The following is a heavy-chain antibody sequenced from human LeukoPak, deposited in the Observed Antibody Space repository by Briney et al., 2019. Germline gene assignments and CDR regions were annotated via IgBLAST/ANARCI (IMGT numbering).Heavy chain of an antibody. V-gene: IGHV3-7*04. CDR3: AGSSSGHDGSGYRPFDY. D-gene: IGHD3-22*01. CDR2: IKKDGSEQ. CDR1: GFAFSNYF. Sequence: GGSLRLSCEASGFAFSNYFMTWVRQAPGKGLEWVVNIKKDGSEQNYVGSVKGRFTISRDNAKNSLYLQMNSLRAEDTAVYYCAGSSSGHDGSGYRPFDYWGQGTLVTVSS. J-gene: IGHJ4*02.